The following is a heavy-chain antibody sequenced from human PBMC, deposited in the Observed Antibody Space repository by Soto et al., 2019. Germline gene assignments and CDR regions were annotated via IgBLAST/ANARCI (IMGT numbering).Heavy chain of an antibody. V-gene: IGHV4-34*01. J-gene: IGHJ5*02. CDR1: GGSFSGYD. Sequence: TSETLSLTCAVYGGSFSGYDWSWIRQPPGKGLEWIGEINHSGSTNYNPSLKSRVTISVDTSKNQFSLKLSSVTAADTAVYYCARGPQQWLLTGWFDPWGQGTLVTVSS. CDR2: INHSGST. D-gene: IGHD6-19*01. CDR3: ARGPQQWLLTGWFDP.